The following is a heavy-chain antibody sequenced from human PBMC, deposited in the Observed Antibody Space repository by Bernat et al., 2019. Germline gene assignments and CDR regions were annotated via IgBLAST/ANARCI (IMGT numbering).Heavy chain of an antibody. CDR1: GGTFSSYA. CDR3: ARGGGYCSGGSCQKFIDY. D-gene: IGHD2-15*01. CDR2: IIPMFGTA. J-gene: IGHJ4*02. V-gene: IGHV1-69*12. Sequence: QVQLVQSGAEVKKPGSSVKVSCKASGGTFSSYAISWVRQAPGQGLEWMGGIIPMFGTANYAQKFQGRVTISADESTSTAYMELSSLRSEDTAMYYCARGGGYCSGGSCQKFIDYWGQGTLVTVSS.